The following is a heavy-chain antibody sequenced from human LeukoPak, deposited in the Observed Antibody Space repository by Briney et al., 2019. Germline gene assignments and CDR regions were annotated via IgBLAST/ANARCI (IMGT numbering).Heavy chain of an antibody. V-gene: IGHV4-61*02. CDR3: ARSQYDSSGLLL. CDR1: GGSISSGSYY. D-gene: IGHD3-22*01. CDR2: IYTSGST. J-gene: IGHJ4*02. Sequence: SETLSLTCTVSGGSISSGSYYWSWIRQPAGKGLEWIGRIYTSGSTNYNPSLKSRVTISVDTSKNQFSLKLSSVTAADTAVYYCARSQYDSSGLLLWGQGTLVTAPS.